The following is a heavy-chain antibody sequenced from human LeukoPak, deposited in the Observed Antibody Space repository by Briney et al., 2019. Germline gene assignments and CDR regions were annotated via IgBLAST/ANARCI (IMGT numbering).Heavy chain of an antibody. V-gene: IGHV7-4-1*02. D-gene: IGHD1-26*01. CDR1: GYTFTSYA. J-gene: IGHJ5*02. CDR2: INTNTGNP. CDR3: ARDRVGATPRLNWFDP. Sequence: ASVKVSCKASGYTFTSYAMNWVRQAPGQGLEWMGWINTNTGNPTYAQGFTGRFVFSLDTSVSTAYLQISSLKAEDTAVYYCARDRVGATPRLNWFDPWGQGTLVTVSS.